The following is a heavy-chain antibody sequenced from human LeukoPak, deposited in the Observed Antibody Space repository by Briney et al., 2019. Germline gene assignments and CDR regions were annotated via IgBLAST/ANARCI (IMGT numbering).Heavy chain of an antibody. D-gene: IGHD6-13*01. J-gene: IGHJ5*02. V-gene: IGHV1-8*02. CDR3: AGEVAAAGHNWFDP. CDR2: MNPNSGNT. Sequence: ASVKVSCKASGGTFSSYAISWVRQATGQGLEWMGWMNPNSGNTGYAQKFQGRVTMTRNTSISTAYMELSSLRSEDTAVYYCAGEVAAAGHNWFDPWGQGTLVTVSS. CDR1: GGTFSSYA.